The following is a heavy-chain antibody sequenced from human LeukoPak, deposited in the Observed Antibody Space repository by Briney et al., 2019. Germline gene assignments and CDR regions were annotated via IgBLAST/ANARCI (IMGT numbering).Heavy chain of an antibody. V-gene: IGHV6-1*01. Sequence: SQTLSLTCAISGDSVSSNSAAWNWIRQSPSRGLEWLGRTYYRSKWYNDYAVSVKSRITINPDTSKNQFSLQLNSVTPEDTAVYYCARDLGFEESNTYYFDYWGQGTLVTVSS. CDR1: GDSVSSNSAA. J-gene: IGHJ4*02. CDR3: ARDLGFEESNTYYFDY. D-gene: IGHD3-10*01. CDR2: TYYRSKWYN.